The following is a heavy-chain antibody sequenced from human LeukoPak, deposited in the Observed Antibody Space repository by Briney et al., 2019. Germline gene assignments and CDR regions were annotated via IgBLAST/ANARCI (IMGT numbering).Heavy chain of an antibody. CDR3: VRDGPMIRGVPYMDV. CDR2: IDTDGGT. D-gene: IGHD3-10*01. Sequence: GGSLRLSCAASGFTFSGYWMHWVRHAPGKGLVWVSRIDTDGGTSYADSVKGRFTISRDNAKNTLYLQMNSLRAEDTAVYYCVRDGPMIRGVPYMDVWGKGTTVTVSS. V-gene: IGHV3-74*01. CDR1: GFTFSGYW. J-gene: IGHJ6*03.